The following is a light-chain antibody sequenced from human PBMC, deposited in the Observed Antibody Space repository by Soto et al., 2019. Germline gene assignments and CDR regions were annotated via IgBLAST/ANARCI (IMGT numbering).Light chain of an antibody. Sequence: AIQLTQSPSSLSASVGDRVTITCRASQGISRAVAWYQGKPGKPPKLLIYDASTLESGVPSRFSGSGAGTDFTLTISSLQPEDFATDYCQHFNRYRRTFGQGTKVEIK. CDR2: DAS. V-gene: IGKV1-13*02. J-gene: IGKJ1*01. CDR3: QHFNRYRRT. CDR1: QGISRA.